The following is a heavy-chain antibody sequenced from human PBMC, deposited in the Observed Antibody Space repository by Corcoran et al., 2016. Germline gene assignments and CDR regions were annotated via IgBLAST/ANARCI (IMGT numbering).Heavy chain of an antibody. CDR1: GGTFSSYA. CDR3: ARSLWSGYSYYYYYGMDV. CDR2: IIPIFGTA. Sequence: QVQLVQSGAEVKKPGSSVKVSCKASGGTFSSYAISWVRQAPGQGLEWMGGIIPIFGTANYAQKFQGRVTITADESTSTAYMELSSLRSEDTAVYYCARSLWSGYSYYYYYGMDVWGQGTTVTVSS. D-gene: IGHD3-3*01. V-gene: IGHV1-69*01. J-gene: IGHJ6*02.